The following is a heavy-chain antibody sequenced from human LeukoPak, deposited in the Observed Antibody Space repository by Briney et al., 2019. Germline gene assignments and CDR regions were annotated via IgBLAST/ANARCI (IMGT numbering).Heavy chain of an antibody. D-gene: IGHD6-19*01. CDR2: ISWNSGTI. J-gene: IGHJ4*02. CDR3: AKDNRRHYTSGPDPDSLH. Sequence: GGSLRLSCAGSGFIFNNYAMHWVRQPPGKGLEWVSGISWNSGTIDYADSVRGRFTISRDNAKNSLYLQMDSLRVEDTAFYYCAKDNRRHYTSGPDPDSLHWGQGALVTVSS. V-gene: IGHV3-9*01. CDR1: GFIFNNYA.